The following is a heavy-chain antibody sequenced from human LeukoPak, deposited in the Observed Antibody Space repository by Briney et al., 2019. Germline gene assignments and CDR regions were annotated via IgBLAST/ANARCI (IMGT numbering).Heavy chain of an antibody. CDR3: ARELEYYDYIWGINWFDP. CDR2: IYYSGST. D-gene: IGHD3-16*01. V-gene: IGHV4-31*03. J-gene: IGHJ5*02. CDR1: GGSISSGGYY. Sequence: SEALSLTCTVSGGSISSGGYYWSWIRQHPGKGLEWIGYIYYSGSTYYNPSLKSRVTISVDTSKNQFSLKLSSVTAADTAVCYCARELEYYDYIWGINWFDPWGQGTLVTVSS.